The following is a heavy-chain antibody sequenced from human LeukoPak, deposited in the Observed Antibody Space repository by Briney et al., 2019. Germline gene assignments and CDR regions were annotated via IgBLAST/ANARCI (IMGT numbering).Heavy chain of an antibody. D-gene: IGHD3-22*01. CDR1: GFTFSSYG. J-gene: IGHJ6*02. CDR3: AKDLGAYYYDSIGSYYGMDV. Sequence: PGGSLRLSCAASGFTFSSYGMHWVRQAPGKGLEWVAVISYDGSNKYYADSVKGRFTISRDNSKNTLYLQMNSLRAEDTAVYYCAKDLGAYYYDSIGSYYGMDVWGQGTTVTVSS. V-gene: IGHV3-30*18. CDR2: ISYDGSNK.